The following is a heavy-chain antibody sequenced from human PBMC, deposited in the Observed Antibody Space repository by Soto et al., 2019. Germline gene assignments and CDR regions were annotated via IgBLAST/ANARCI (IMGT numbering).Heavy chain of an antibody. CDR2: IYHSGST. J-gene: IGHJ3*02. CDR1: GYSISSGYY. CDR3: ARDFDYGDSGGAFDI. Sequence: NPSETLSLTCAVSGYSISSGYYWGWIRQPPGKGLEWIGSIYHSGSTYYNPSLKSRVTISVDTSKNQFSLKLSSVTAADTAVYYCARDFDYGDSGGAFDIWGQGTMVTVSS. V-gene: IGHV4-38-2*02. D-gene: IGHD4-17*01.